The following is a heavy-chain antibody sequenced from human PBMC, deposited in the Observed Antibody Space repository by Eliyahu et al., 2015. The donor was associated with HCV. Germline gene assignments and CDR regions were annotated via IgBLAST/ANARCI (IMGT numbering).Heavy chain of an antibody. Sequence: EVQLVESGGGLVQPGGSLXLSXXASGFTFSSYEMNWVRQAPGKGLEWVSYISSSGVTMFSANXVKGRFTXSRDNAKNSLXLQMNSLRAEDTAVYYCARDSLLLDSSGYSVKSLDYWGQGTLVTVTS. J-gene: IGHJ4*02. CDR1: GFTFSSYE. D-gene: IGHD3-22*01. V-gene: IGHV3-48*03. CDR3: ARDSLLLDSSGYSVKSLDY. CDR2: ISSSGVTM.